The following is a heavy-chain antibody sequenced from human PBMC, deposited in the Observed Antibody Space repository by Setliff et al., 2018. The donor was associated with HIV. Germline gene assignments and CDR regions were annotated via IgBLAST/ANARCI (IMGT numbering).Heavy chain of an antibody. CDR1: GFSISTNYY. J-gene: IGHJ4*02. CDR3: ARHSGGDQLLREFDY. CDR2: IYHSGSN. Sequence: PSETLSLTCAVSGFSISTNYYWGWIRQPPGKGLDWIGSIYHSGSNYYNPSLKRRVTISVDTSKNQFPLELSAVTAADTAIFYCARHSGGDQLLREFDYWGQGTLVTVPQ. D-gene: IGHD2-2*01. V-gene: IGHV4-38-2*01.